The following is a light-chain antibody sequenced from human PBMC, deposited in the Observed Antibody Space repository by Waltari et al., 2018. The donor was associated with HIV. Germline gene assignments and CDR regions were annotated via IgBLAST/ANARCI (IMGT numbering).Light chain of an antibody. Sequence: QSVLTQPPSVSGAPGQTVTISCTGSSANIGARVDVHWYQQIQGPAPKLLMYGYNLPSGVPYRFSGSKSGTSASLAITGLQAEDEADYYCQTYDRSLSGSVVFGGGTKLTVL. J-gene: IGLJ2*01. CDR3: QTYDRSLSGSVV. CDR1: SANIGARVD. CDR2: GY. V-gene: IGLV1-40*01.